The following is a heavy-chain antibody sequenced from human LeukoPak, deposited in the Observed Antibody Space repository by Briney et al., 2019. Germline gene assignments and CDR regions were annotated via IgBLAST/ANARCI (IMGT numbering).Heavy chain of an antibody. CDR1: GFALSSHW. V-gene: IGHV3-7*04. Sequence: PGGSLRLSCAASGFALSSHWMTWVRQVPGRGPEWVANVNRDGSETYYLDSVKGRFTISKANAKNSLYLQMNSLRAEDTAIYYCTRVGYIDEGIDYWGQGTLVTVSS. CDR2: VNRDGSET. J-gene: IGHJ4*02. D-gene: IGHD5-24*01. CDR3: TRVGYIDEGIDY.